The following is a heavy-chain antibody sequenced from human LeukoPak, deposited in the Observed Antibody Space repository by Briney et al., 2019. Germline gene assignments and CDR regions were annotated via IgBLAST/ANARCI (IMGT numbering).Heavy chain of an antibody. CDR3: AKGRVGAFSGFDP. Sequence: GGSLKLSCAASGFKFDDYAMYWVRQAPGKGLEWVSGISWNSGTIDYADSVKGRFTISRDNAKNSLYLQMNSLRPEDTALYYCAKGRVGAFSGFDPWGQGTLVTVSS. J-gene: IGHJ5*02. CDR2: ISWNSGTI. D-gene: IGHD1-26*01. V-gene: IGHV3-9*01. CDR1: GFKFDDYA.